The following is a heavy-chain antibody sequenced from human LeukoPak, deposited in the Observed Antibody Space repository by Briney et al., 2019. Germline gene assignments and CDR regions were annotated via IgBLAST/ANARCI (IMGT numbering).Heavy chain of an antibody. CDR2: INPNSGGT. V-gene: IGHV1-2*02. J-gene: IGHJ4*02. CDR1: GYTFTGYY. CDR3: ARARVGPIAVAGF. D-gene: IGHD6-19*01. Sequence: ASVKVSCKASGYTFTGYYMHWVRQAPGQGLEWMGWINPNSGGTNYAQKFQGRVTMTRDTSISTAYMELSRLRSDDTAVYYCARARVGPIAVAGFWGQGTLVTVSS.